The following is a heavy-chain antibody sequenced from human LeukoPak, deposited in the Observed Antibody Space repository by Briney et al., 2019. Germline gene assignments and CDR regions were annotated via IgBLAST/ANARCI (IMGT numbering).Heavy chain of an antibody. J-gene: IGHJ4*02. Sequence: GGSLRLSCAASGFTFNKYAMNWVRQAPGKGLEWVSSICGNCGTAYYVDSVKGRFTISRDNSKNTLYLQMNSLRAEDTAVYYCAKHYCSDASCSVFSFDSWGQGTLVTVSS. V-gene: IGHV3-23*01. CDR1: GFTFNKYA. D-gene: IGHD2-2*01. CDR3: AKHYCSDASCSVFSFDS. CDR2: ICGNCGTA.